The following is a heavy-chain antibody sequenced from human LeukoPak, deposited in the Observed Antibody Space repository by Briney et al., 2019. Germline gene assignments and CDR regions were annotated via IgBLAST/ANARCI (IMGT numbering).Heavy chain of an antibody. D-gene: IGHD6-13*01. Sequence: GGSLRLSCAASGFTFSSYSMTWVRQAPGKGLEWVSSMGGNGDNTYYADSVQGRFTISRDDSKMTLYLHMNSLKAGDTAVYLCVKGAGYFDHWGQGALVTVSS. CDR3: VKGAGYFDH. J-gene: IGHJ4*02. CDR1: GFTFSSYS. CDR2: MGGNGDNT. V-gene: IGHV3-23*01.